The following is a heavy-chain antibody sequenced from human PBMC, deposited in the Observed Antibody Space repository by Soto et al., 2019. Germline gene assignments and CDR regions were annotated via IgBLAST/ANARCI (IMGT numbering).Heavy chain of an antibody. CDR1: GGSVSSGDYF. J-gene: IGHJ3*01. Sequence: ASETLSLTCTVSGGSVSSGDYFWSWIRQPPGKGLEWIGHIYNSGSTYSNPSLKSRVTISVDTSKNQFSLKLSSVTAADTAVYYWARGNSRALDFWGKGTRVTVSS. CDR3: ARGNSRALDF. D-gene: IGHD6-13*01. CDR2: IYNSGST. V-gene: IGHV4-30-4*01.